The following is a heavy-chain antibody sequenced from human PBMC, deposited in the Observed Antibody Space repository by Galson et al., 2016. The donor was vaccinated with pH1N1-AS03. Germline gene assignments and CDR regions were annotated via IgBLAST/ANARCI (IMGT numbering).Heavy chain of an antibody. Sequence: SLRLSCAASGFTFSTHTMHWVRQAPGKGLEWVAVTSYNGRNKYYTDSVQGRFSISRDNSKNTLHLQMISLRDEDTAVYFCARSPSSAWHNFDYWGQGTLVTVSS. CDR1: GFTFSTHT. CDR2: TSYNGRNK. D-gene: IGHD6-19*01. CDR3: ARSPSSAWHNFDY. J-gene: IGHJ4*02. V-gene: IGHV3-30-3*01.